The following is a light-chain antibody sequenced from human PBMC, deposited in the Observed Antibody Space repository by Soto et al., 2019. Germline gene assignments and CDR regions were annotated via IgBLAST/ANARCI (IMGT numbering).Light chain of an antibody. J-gene: IGKJ3*01. Sequence: EIVLTQSPATLSLSPGERATLSCRASQSVSSYLAWYQQKPGQAPRLLIYDASNRATGIPARFSGSGSGTDFTLTISSLAPEDVAVYYWQQRSNWPLVAFGPGTKVDIK. CDR1: QSVSSY. CDR2: DAS. V-gene: IGKV3-11*01. CDR3: QQRSNWPLVA.